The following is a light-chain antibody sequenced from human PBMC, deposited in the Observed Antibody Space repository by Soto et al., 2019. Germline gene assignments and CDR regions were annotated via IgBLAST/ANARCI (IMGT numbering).Light chain of an antibody. J-gene: IGKJ5*01. CDR1: QSISSY. CDR2: AAS. Sequence: DIQMTQSPSSLSASVGDRVTITCRASQSISSYLNGYQQKPGKAPKLLIYAASSLQSGVPSRFSGSGSGTDFTLTISSLQPEDFATYYCQQANSLPITFGQGTRLEVK. CDR3: QQANSLPIT. V-gene: IGKV1-39*01.